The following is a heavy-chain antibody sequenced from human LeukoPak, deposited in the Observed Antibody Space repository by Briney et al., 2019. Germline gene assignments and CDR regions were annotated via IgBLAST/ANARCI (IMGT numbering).Heavy chain of an antibody. CDR1: GFTFSDYY. V-gene: IGHV3-11*01. J-gene: IGHJ4*02. CDR2: ISSSGSTI. CDR3: ARGSDTAMVPLSY. Sequence: GGSLRLSCAASGFTFSDYYMSWIRQAPGKGLEWVSYISSSGSTIYYADSVKGRFTISRDNAKNSLYLQMNGLRAEDTAVYYCARGSDTAMVPLSYWGQGTLVTVSS. D-gene: IGHD5-18*01.